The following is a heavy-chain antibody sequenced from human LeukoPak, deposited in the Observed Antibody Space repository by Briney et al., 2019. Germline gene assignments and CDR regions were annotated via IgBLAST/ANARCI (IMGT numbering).Heavy chain of an antibody. CDR2: IYYSGST. V-gene: IGHV4-59*01. CDR1: GGSISSYY. D-gene: IGHD1-26*01. Sequence: SETQSLTCTVSGGSISSYYWSWIRQSPGKGLEWIGYIYYSGSTNYNPSLKSRVTISVDTSKNQFSLKLSSVTAADTAVFYCARASGSYYRAFDIWGQGTMVTVSS. CDR3: ARASGSYYRAFDI. J-gene: IGHJ3*02.